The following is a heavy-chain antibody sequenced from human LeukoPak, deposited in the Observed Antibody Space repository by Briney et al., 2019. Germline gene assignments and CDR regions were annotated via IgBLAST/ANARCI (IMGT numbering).Heavy chain of an antibody. CDR2: INAGNGNT. Sequence: ASLKVSCKASGYTFTSYAIHWVRQAPGQRLEWMGWINAGNGNTKYSQKLQGRVTITRDTSARTAYMELSSLRSEDTAVYYCARGIDYYDSSGYLPGAYWGQGTLVTVSS. CDR3: ARGIDYYDSSGYLPGAY. D-gene: IGHD3-22*01. V-gene: IGHV1-3*01. CDR1: GYTFTSYA. J-gene: IGHJ4*02.